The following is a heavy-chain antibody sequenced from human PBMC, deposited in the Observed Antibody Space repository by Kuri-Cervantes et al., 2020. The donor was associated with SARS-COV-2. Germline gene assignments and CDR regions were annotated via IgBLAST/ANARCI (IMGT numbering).Heavy chain of an antibody. V-gene: IGHV3-48*01. CDR3: AKDIGTRSTNFVTYDY. J-gene: IGHJ4*02. CDR1: GFTFSSYS. CDR2: ISSSSSTI. Sequence: GGSLRLSCAASGFTFSSYSMNWVRQAPGKGLEWVSYISSSSSTIYYADSVKGRFTISRDNAKNTLSLQMNGLRAEDTAVYYCAKDIGTRSTNFVTYDYWGQGDLVTVSS. D-gene: IGHD2/OR15-2a*01.